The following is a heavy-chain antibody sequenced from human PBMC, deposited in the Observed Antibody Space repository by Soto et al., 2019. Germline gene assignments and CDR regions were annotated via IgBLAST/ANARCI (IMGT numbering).Heavy chain of an antibody. J-gene: IGHJ6*02. CDR1: GGTFSSYA. CDR2: IIPIFGTA. D-gene: IGHD3-10*01. V-gene: IGHV1-69*13. CDR3: ARDPYYYGSGEPYYYGMDV. Sequence: GASVKVSCKASGGTFSSYAISWVRQAPGQGLEWMGGIIPIFGTANYAQKFQGRVTITADESTSTAYMELSSLRSEDTAVYYCARDPYYYGSGEPYYYGMDVWGQGTTVTVSS.